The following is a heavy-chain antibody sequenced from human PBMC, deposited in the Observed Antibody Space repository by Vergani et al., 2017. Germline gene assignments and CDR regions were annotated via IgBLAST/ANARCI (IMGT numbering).Heavy chain of an antibody. J-gene: IGHJ6*02. V-gene: IGHV3-11*01. CDR3: ARETALEWELRGPYYYYGMDV. Sequence: QVQLVESGGGLVKPGGSLRLSCAASGFTFSDYYMSWIRQAPGKGLEWVSYISSSGSTIYYADSVKGRFTISRDNSKNTLYLQMNSLRAEDTAVYYCARETALEWELRGPYYYYGMDVWGQGTTVTVSS. D-gene: IGHD1-26*01. CDR2: ISSSGSTI. CDR1: GFTFSDYY.